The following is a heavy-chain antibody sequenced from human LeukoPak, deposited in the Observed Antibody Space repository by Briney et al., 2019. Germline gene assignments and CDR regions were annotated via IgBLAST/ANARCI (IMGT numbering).Heavy chain of an antibody. J-gene: IGHJ4*02. CDR2: IYLSGST. CDR1: GYSISSGYY. V-gene: IGHV4-38-2*02. D-gene: IGHD6-13*01. CDR3: ARDNSIAAAGY. Sequence: SSETLSLTCTVPGYSISSGYYWGWIRQPPGKGLEWIGSIYLSGSTYYNPSLKSRVTISVDTSKNQFSLKLSSVPAADTAVYYCARDNSIAAAGYWGQGTLVTVSS.